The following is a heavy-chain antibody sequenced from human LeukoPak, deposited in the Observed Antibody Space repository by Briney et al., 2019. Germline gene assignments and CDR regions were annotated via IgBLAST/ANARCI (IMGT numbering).Heavy chain of an antibody. CDR1: GFTFSTYW. V-gene: IGHV3-74*01. J-gene: IGHJ4*02. Sequence: HPGGSLRLSCAASGFTFSTYWMHWVRQAPGKGLVWVSRINSDGSSTSYADSVKGRFTISRDNAMSTLYLQMNSLRAEDTAVYYCARPYSYHDFWDWGQGTLVTVSS. CDR3: ARPYSYHDFWD. D-gene: IGHD3-3*01. CDR2: INSDGSST.